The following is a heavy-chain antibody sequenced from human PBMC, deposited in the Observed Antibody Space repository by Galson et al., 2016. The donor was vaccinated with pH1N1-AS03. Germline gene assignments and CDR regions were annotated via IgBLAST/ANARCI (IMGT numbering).Heavy chain of an antibody. J-gene: IGHJ4*02. D-gene: IGHD1-1*01. CDR2: IDEGGSHP. CDR1: GFTFSKTG. Sequence: SLRLSCAASGFTFSKTGMNWVRQAPGKGPEWVSSIDEGGSHPYSADSLQGRFTISRDNTKNSLFLHMNSLRAEDTAVYYCVTDGTFGSTMEHWGQGTLVTVSS. V-gene: IGHV3-21*01. CDR3: VTDGTFGSTMEH.